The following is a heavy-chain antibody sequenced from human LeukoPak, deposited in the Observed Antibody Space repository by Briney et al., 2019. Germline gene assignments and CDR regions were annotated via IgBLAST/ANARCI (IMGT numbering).Heavy chain of an antibody. Sequence: PGGSLRLSCTASGFTFGDYAMSWVRQAPGKGLEWVGFIRSKAYGGTTEYAASVKGRFTISRDDSKSIAYLQMNSLKTEDTAVYYCTGDLSAYCSSTSCYNWFDPWGQGTLITVSS. D-gene: IGHD2-2*01. V-gene: IGHV3-49*04. CDR3: TGDLSAYCSSTSCYNWFDP. CDR2: IRSKAYGGTT. CDR1: GFTFGDYA. J-gene: IGHJ5*02.